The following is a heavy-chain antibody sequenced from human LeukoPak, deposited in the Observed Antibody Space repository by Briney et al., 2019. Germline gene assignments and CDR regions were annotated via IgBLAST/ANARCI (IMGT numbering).Heavy chain of an antibody. CDR3: ARVTNYDSSGYSS. CDR1: GFTFSSYA. CDR2: ISYDGSNK. D-gene: IGHD3-22*01. V-gene: IGHV3-30-3*01. Sequence: GGSLRLSCAASGFTFSSYAMHWVRQAPGKGLEWVAVISYDGSNKYYADSVEGRFTISRDNSKNTLYLQMNSLRAEDTAVYYCARVTNYDSSGYSSWGQGTLVTVSS. J-gene: IGHJ5*02.